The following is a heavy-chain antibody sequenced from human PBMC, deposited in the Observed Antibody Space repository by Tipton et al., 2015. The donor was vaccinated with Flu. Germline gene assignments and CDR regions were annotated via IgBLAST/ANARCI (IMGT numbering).Heavy chain of an antibody. J-gene: IGHJ1*01. CDR3: TKDSGGSYYDPNEYFQH. Sequence: SLRLSCAASGFSFDDYAMHWVRQAPGKGLEWVSGISWNSVSKGYADSVKGRFTISRDNAKNSLYLQMNSLRGEDTAFYYCTKDSGGSYYDPNEYFQHWGQGTLVTVSS. CDR1: GFSFDDYA. V-gene: IGHV3-9*01. D-gene: IGHD1-26*01. CDR2: ISWNSVSK.